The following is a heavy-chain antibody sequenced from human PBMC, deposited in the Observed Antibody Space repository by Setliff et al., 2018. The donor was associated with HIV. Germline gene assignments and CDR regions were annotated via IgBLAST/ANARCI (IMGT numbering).Heavy chain of an antibody. J-gene: IGHJ4*02. V-gene: IGHV3-72*01. CDR1: GLTFSDHY. CDR2: IRNKANSYTT. Sequence: GGSLRLSCAASGLTFSDHYMDWVRQAPGKGLEWVGRIRNKANSYTTEYAASVKGRFTISRDESKNSVDLQMNSLKTDDTAVYYCARATTPSSPPDVWGQGTLVTVSS. D-gene: IGHD2-15*01. CDR3: ARATTPSSPPDV.